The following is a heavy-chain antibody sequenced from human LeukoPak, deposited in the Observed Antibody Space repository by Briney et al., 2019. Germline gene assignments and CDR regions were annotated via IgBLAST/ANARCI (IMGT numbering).Heavy chain of an antibody. CDR1: GGSFSSYY. Sequence: SETLSLTCAVYGGSFSSYYWSWIRQPPGKGLEWIGYIYYSGSTNYNPSLKSRVTISVDTSKNQFSLKLSSVTAADTAVYYCARHVAVAAPYNWFDPWGQGTLVTVSS. D-gene: IGHD6-19*01. V-gene: IGHV4-59*08. CDR2: IYYSGST. J-gene: IGHJ5*02. CDR3: ARHVAVAAPYNWFDP.